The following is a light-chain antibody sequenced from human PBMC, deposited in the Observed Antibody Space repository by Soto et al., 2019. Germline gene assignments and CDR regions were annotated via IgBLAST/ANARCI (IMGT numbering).Light chain of an antibody. CDR2: SNV. V-gene: IGLV1-44*01. CDR1: RLNIGSNL. Sequence: QSVLTQAPSASGTPGQRVSISCSGGRLNIGSNLVNWYQQLPGTAPKLLIYSNVQRPSGVPDRFSGSKSGTSASLAISGLQSEDEADYYCAAWDDTLKGVIFGGVTKLTVL. J-gene: IGLJ2*01. CDR3: AAWDDTLKGVI.